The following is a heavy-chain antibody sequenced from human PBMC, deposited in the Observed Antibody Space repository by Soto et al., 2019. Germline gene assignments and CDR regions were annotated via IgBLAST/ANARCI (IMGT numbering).Heavy chain of an antibody. J-gene: IGHJ4*02. D-gene: IGHD3-16*01. CDR1: GVSFSTYW. V-gene: IGHV3-74*01. Sequence: GGSLRLSCAASGVSFSTYWIHWVRQDPEKGLVWVSRIKEDGSITNYADSVKGRFTISRDNAKNTVYLQMNSLTGEDTAVYYCARGAYGAYYVDSWGQGTLVTVSS. CDR3: ARGAYGAYYVDS. CDR2: IKEDGSIT.